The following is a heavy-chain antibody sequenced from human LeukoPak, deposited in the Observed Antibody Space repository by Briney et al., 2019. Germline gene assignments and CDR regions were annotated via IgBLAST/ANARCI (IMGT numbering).Heavy chain of an antibody. CDR1: RYSFTSDW. CDR3: ARRRPNGCGYYYFDH. D-gene: IGHD3-22*01. V-gene: IGHV5-51*01. J-gene: IGHJ4*02. CDR2: IYPGDSET. Sequence: GEALKISCKGSRYSFTSDWIGWVRQMRGKGLEWIGIIYPGDSETRYSTSFQCQVDTSSAKSISTAYLHWNSLNASDSAMYYCARRRPNGCGYYYFDHWGQGTLVTVSS.